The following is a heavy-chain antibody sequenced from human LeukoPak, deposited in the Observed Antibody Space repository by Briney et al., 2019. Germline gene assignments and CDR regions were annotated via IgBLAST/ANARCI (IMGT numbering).Heavy chain of an antibody. CDR2: ISYDGSNK. Sequence: GESLKISCAASGFTFSSYGMHWVRQAPGKGLEWVAVISYDGSNKYYADSVKGRFTISRDNSKNTLYLQMNSLRAEDTAVYYCARELSLRWRGYMDVWGKGTTVTVSS. CDR3: ARELSLRWRGYMDV. V-gene: IGHV3-30*03. D-gene: IGHD4-23*01. CDR1: GFTFSSYG. J-gene: IGHJ6*03.